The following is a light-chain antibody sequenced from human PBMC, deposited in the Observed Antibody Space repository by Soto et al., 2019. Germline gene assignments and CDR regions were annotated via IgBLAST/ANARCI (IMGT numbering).Light chain of an antibody. CDR1: SSDVGNYKY. Sequence: QSALTQPSSVSGSPGQSITISCTGTSSDVGNYKYVSWYQQHPGKAPKLMIYEVSNRPSGVSNCFSGSKSGNTASLTIPGLQAEDETDYYCFSYTSSGTYVFGTGTKVTVL. V-gene: IGLV2-14*01. J-gene: IGLJ1*01. CDR2: EVS. CDR3: FSYTSSGTYV.